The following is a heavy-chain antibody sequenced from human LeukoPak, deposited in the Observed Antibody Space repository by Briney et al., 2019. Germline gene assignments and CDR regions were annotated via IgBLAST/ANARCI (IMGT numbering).Heavy chain of an antibody. Sequence: SETLSLTXTVSGGSISSSSYYWGWIRQPPGKGLEWIGSIYYSGSTYYNPSLKSRVTISVDTSKNQFSLKLSSVTAADTAVYYCARQGGYCSGGSCYSYYFDYWGQGTLVTVSS. CDR3: ARQGGYCSGGSCYSYYFDY. J-gene: IGHJ4*02. CDR2: IYYSGST. V-gene: IGHV4-39*01. CDR1: GGSISSSSYY. D-gene: IGHD2-15*01.